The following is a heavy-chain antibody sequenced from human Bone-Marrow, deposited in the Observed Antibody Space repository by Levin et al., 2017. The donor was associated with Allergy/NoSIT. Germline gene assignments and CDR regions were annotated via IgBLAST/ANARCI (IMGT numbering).Heavy chain of an antibody. CDR1: GGSFSGSY. D-gene: IGHD3-16*02. CDR3: ARGGRITFGGVIVRGYYYMDV. Sequence: SQTLSLTCAVYGGSFSGSYWSWIRQPPGKGLEWIGEINHSGSTNYNPSLKSRVTISVDTSKNQFSLKLSSVTAADTAVYYCARGGRITFGGVIVRGYYYMDVWGKGTTVTVSS. CDR2: INHSGST. J-gene: IGHJ6*03. V-gene: IGHV4-34*01.